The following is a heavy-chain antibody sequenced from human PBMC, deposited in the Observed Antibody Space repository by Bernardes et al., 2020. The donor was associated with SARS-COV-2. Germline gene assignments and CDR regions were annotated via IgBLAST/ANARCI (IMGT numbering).Heavy chain of an antibody. CDR2: LTGSGDRT. D-gene: IGHD3-10*01. J-gene: IGHJ6*02. CDR3: ATGGVGGSAPGMDA. CDR1: GFTFSSHA. Sequence: GGSLRLSCAASGFTFSSHAMRWVRQAPGKGLEWVSSLTGSGDRTYYADAVKGRFTISRDNVKKILYLQMKGLRAEDTGVYYCATGGVGGSAPGMDAWGQGTTVTVSS. V-gene: IGHV3-23*01.